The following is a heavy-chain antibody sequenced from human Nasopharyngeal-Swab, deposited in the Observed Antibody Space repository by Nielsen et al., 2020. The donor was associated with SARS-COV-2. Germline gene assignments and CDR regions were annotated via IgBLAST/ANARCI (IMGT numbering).Heavy chain of an antibody. D-gene: IGHD1-1*01. J-gene: IGHJ6*03. V-gene: IGHV4-34*01. Sequence: SETLSLTCAVYAGSFSGYYWSWIRQSPGKGLEWVGEINHGGGTNYNPSLKSRVTISIDTPKNQFSLKLTSVTAADTAVYYCARVVRELDLKYYFHYHYMDVWGKGTTVTVSS. CDR3: ARVVRELDLKYYFHYHYMDV. CDR1: AGSFSGYY. CDR2: INHGGGT.